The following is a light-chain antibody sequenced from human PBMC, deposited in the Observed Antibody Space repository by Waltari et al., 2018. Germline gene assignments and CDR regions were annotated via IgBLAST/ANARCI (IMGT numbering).Light chain of an antibody. J-gene: IGLJ1*01. CDR2: YVS. CDR3: CSYAGSYTYV. V-gene: IGLV2-11*01. CDR1: SRDVGGYHY. Sequence: QSALTQPRSVSGSPGQSVTLSCTGTSRDVGGYHYFSWYQQHPGKAPKLMIYYVSKRPSGGPDRFSGSKSGNTASLTISGLLAEDEADYYCCSYAGSYTYVFGTGTKVTVL.